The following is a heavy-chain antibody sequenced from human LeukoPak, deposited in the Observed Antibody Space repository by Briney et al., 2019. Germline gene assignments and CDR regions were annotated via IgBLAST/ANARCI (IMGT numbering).Heavy chain of an antibody. Sequence: PGGSLRLSCAASGFTFSNSAMNWVRQVPGKGLEWVSSIDYDSSHIYYAASVRGRFTISRDNARNSVYLQMNGLRVEDTAVYYCAREWAIYDSSGSTDYFDYWGQGTLVTVSS. CDR1: GFTFSNSA. V-gene: IGHV3-21*01. CDR3: AREWAIYDSSGSTDYFDY. D-gene: IGHD3-22*01. CDR2: IDYDSSHI. J-gene: IGHJ4*02.